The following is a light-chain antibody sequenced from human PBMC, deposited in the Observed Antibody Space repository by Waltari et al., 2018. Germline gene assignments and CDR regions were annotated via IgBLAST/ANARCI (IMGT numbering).Light chain of an antibody. CDR3: HQYGSSPLT. CDR1: QSVSSNY. CDR2: DAS. V-gene: IGKV3-20*01. Sequence: EIVLTQFPGTLSLSPGERATLSCRASQSVSSNYLAWYQQKPGQAPRLLIYDASNRATGIPDRFSGSGSGTDFTLTISRLEPEDFAVYYCHQYGSSPLTFGGGTKVEIK. J-gene: IGKJ4*01.